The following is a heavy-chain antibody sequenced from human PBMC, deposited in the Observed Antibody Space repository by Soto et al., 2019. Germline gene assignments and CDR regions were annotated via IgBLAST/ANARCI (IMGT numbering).Heavy chain of an antibody. CDR1: GGSISSGDYY. Sequence: SETLSLTCTVSGGSISSGDYYWSWIRQPPGKGLEWIGTIYYSGSTYYNPSLKSRVTISVDASKNQFSLKVSSVTATDTAVYYWSRSVGDYSYGLDGWGQGPTVNVSS. D-gene: IGHD1-26*01. CDR3: SRSVGDYSYGLDG. CDR2: IYYSGST. V-gene: IGHV4-30-4*01. J-gene: IGHJ6*02.